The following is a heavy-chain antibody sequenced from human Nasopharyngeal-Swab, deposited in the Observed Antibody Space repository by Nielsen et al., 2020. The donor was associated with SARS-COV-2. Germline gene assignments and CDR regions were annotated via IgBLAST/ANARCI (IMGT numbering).Heavy chain of an antibody. J-gene: IGHJ4*02. D-gene: IGHD1-1*01. CDR3: AKDGIDERFDY. V-gene: IGHV3-9*01. Sequence: SLKISCAASGFTFDVYAMHWVRQAPGKGLEWVSGISWNSGSIGYADSVKGRFTISRDNAKNSLYLQMNSLRAEDTALYYCAKDGIDERFDYWGQGTLVTVSS. CDR2: ISWNSGSI. CDR1: GFTFDVYA.